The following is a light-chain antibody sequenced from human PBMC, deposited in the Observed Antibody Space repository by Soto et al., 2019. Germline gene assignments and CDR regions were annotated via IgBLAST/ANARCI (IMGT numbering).Light chain of an antibody. CDR3: CSYTDGSSLL. J-gene: IGLJ3*02. V-gene: IGLV2-23*01. CDR2: EGN. CDR1: RNDIGTYNL. Sequence: QSALTQPASVSESPGQSISISCGGGRNDIGTYNLVSWYQQHPGKAPKPIIYEGNKRPSGVSNRFSGSRSGNTASLTISGLQAEDEDDYYCCSYTDGSSLLFGGGTKLTVL.